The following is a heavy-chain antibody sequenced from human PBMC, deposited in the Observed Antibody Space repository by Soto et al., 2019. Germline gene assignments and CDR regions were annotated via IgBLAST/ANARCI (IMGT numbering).Heavy chain of an antibody. CDR1: GYTFTSYG. J-gene: IGHJ6*02. Sequence: ASGKVSCKASGYTFTSYGISWVRQAPGQGLEWMGWISAYNGNTNYAQKLQGRVTMTTDTSTSTAYMELRSLRSDDTAVYYCARGPHSSGTYYYYYGMGVWGQGTTVTVSS. CDR3: ARGPHSSGTYYYYYGMGV. CDR2: ISAYNGNT. D-gene: IGHD6-25*01. V-gene: IGHV1-18*04.